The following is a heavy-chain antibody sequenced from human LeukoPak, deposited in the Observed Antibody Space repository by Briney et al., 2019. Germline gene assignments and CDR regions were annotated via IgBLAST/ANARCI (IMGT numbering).Heavy chain of an antibody. D-gene: IGHD4-17*01. Sequence: SQTLSLTCIVSGGSITSGSYYWNWIRQPAGKGLEWIGRIYISDSTNYNPSLKSRVTISVDTSKNQFSLKLSSVTAADTAVYYCARETGDYDAFDIWAKGQWPPSLQ. CDR2: IYISDST. J-gene: IGHJ3*02. V-gene: IGHV4-61*02. CDR1: GGSITSGSYY. CDR3: ARETGDYDAFDI.